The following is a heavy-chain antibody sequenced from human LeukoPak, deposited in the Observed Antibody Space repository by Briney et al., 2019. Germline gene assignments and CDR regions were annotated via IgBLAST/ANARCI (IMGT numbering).Heavy chain of an antibody. Sequence: GGSLRLSCAASGFTFSSYGMHWVRQAPGKGLEWVSGISSIDGSTYYADSVKGRFTVSRDNSKNTLYLQMNSLRAEDTAVYYCAKVASGSYYNWPFDYWGQGTLVTVSS. D-gene: IGHD1-26*01. CDR3: AKVASGSYYNWPFDY. V-gene: IGHV3-23*01. CDR2: ISSIDGST. J-gene: IGHJ4*02. CDR1: GFTFSSYG.